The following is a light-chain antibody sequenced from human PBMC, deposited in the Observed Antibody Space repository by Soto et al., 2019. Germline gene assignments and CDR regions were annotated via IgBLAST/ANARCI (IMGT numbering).Light chain of an antibody. CDR1: QSISKY. J-gene: IGKJ5*01. Sequence: DIRMTQSPSSLSASVGDRVTITCRASQSISKYLNWYQHKSGKAPELLIYGASTLQSGVPSRIGGSGSGTDFTLTISSLRPEDFATYYCQQTYTTPPTFGQGTRLEIK. CDR3: QQTYTTPPT. V-gene: IGKV1-39*01. CDR2: GAS.